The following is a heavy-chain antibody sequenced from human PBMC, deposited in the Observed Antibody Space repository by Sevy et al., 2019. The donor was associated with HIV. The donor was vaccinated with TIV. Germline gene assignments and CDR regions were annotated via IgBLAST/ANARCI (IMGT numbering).Heavy chain of an antibody. V-gene: IGHV3-23*01. J-gene: IGHJ4*02. CDR2: ISGSGGYT. CDR1: GFIFSSYV. CDR3: AGGSWSGFDY. Sequence: GGSLRLSCAASGFIFSSYVMNWVRQAPGKGLEWVSGISGSGGYTYYADSVKVRFTISRDNSNKILYLEMNTLRVEDTAVYYCAGGSWSGFDYWGQGTLVTVSS. D-gene: IGHD3-3*01.